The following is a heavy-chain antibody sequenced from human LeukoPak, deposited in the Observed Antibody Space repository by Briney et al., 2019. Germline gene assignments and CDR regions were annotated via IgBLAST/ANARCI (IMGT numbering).Heavy chain of an antibody. J-gene: IGHJ4*02. Sequence: GGSLRLSCAASGFTFSSYAIHWVRQAPGEGLEWVAVISYDGSNRYYADSVKGRFTLSRDNSRNTLYLQMNSLTAEDTAIYYCARADSPLRAGTAFDYWGQGTLVTVSS. D-gene: IGHD1-1*01. V-gene: IGHV3-30*04. CDR1: GFTFSSYA. CDR3: ARADSPLRAGTAFDY. CDR2: ISYDGSNR.